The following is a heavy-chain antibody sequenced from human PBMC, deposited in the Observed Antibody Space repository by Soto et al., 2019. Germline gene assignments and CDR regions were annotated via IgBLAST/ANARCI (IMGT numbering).Heavy chain of an antibody. CDR1: GFTFSVYW. CDR2: IDSDGSNT. CDR3: AMPGYSNYGPGVDV. V-gene: IGHV3-74*01. Sequence: EVQLVESGGGLVQPGGSLRLSCAASGFTFSVYWMHWVRQAPGKGLVWVSRIDSDGSNTSYADSVQGRFTISRDNAKSTLYLQMNSVRDKDTDVYYCAMPGYSNYGPGVDVWGHCTTVTVSS. J-gene: IGHJ6*02. D-gene: IGHD4-4*01.